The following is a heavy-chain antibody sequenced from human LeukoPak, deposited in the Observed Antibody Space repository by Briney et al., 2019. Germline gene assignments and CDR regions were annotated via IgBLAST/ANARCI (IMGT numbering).Heavy chain of an antibody. CDR3: ARVVVVPAAFTYYYYYMDV. V-gene: IGHV4-39*07. D-gene: IGHD2-2*01. CDR1: GGSISSSSSY. J-gene: IGHJ6*03. Sequence: SETLSLTCSVSGGSISSSSSYWGWIRQPPGKGLEWIGSIYYSGSSFDNPALKSRVTISVDTSKNQFSLKLSSVTAADTAVYYCARVVVVPAAFTYYYYYMDVWGKGTTVTVSS. CDR2: IYYSGSS.